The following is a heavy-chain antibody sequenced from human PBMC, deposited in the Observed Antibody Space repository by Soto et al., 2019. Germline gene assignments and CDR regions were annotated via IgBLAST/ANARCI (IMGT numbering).Heavy chain of an antibody. CDR3: ARDPGTGWNYVDY. CDR1: GYTFTGYY. D-gene: IGHD1-1*01. V-gene: IGHV1-2*02. CDR2: INPNSGGT. J-gene: IGHJ4*02. Sequence: GASVKVSCKASGYTFTGYYMHWVLQAPGQGLEWMGWINPNSGGTNYAQKFQGRVTMTRDTSISTAYMELSRLRSDDTAVYYCARDPGTGWNYVDYWGQGTLVTVSS.